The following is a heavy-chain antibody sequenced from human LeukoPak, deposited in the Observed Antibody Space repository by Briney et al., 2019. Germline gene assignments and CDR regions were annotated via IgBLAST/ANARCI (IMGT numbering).Heavy chain of an antibody. CDR1: GFTFSSYG. V-gene: IGHV3-23*01. D-gene: IGHD6-19*01. CDR2: ISGSGGST. CDR3: ARGHSGWYDY. J-gene: IGHJ4*02. Sequence: GGSLRLSCAASGFTFSSYGMHWVRQAPGKGLEWVSAISGSGGSTYYADSVKGRFTISRDNSKNTLYLQMNSLRAEDTAVYYCARGHSGWYDYWGQGTLVTVSS.